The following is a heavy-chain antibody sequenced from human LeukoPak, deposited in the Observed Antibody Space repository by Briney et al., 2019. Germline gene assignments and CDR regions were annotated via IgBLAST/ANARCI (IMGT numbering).Heavy chain of an antibody. Sequence: GGSLRLSCATSGFTFSSYGMHWVRQVPGKGLEWVTVISHDAKSTYHVDSAKGRFTISRDNSKNTLYLQMNSLRAEDTAVYYCAKDRRLGELSLFLYFDYWGQGTLVTVSS. CDR2: ISHDAKST. D-gene: IGHD3-16*02. CDR3: AKDRRLGELSLFLYFDY. J-gene: IGHJ4*02. V-gene: IGHV3-30*18. CDR1: GFTFSSYG.